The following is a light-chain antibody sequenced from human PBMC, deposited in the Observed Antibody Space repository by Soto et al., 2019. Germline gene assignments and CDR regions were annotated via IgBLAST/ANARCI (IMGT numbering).Light chain of an antibody. V-gene: IGKV3-20*01. CDR1: RTVGRSY. Sequence: ETVLTQSPDIMYLSPGERATLSCRASRTVGRSYLAWYQQKPDQAPRLLIFGTSTRATAIPDRFSGGGSGTDFTLTISSLDPEDYAVYFCQQYDSVPPWTFGQGTRVEV. J-gene: IGKJ1*01. CDR2: GTS. CDR3: QQYDSVPPWT.